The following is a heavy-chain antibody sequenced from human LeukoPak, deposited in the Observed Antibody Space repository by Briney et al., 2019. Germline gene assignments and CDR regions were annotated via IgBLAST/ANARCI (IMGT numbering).Heavy chain of an antibody. Sequence: ASVKVSCKASGYTFTSYGITWVRQAPGQGLEWMGWISAYNGNTNYAQKFQGRVTMTTDTSTSTAYVELRSLRSDDTAVYYCAREDSSSDYWGQGTLVTVSS. D-gene: IGHD3-22*01. J-gene: IGHJ4*02. CDR3: AREDSSSDY. V-gene: IGHV1-18*01. CDR2: ISAYNGNT. CDR1: GYTFTSYG.